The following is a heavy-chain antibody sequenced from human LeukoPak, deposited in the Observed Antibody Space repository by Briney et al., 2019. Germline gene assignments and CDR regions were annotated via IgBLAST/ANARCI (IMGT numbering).Heavy chain of an antibody. V-gene: IGHV4-4*02. J-gene: IGHJ4*02. Sequence: PSGTLSLTCAVSGGSISSNNWWSWIRQPPGKGLEWIGEINHSGSTNYNPSLKSRVTISVDTSKNQFSLKLSSVTAADTAVYYCARRRYDILTGYRKGYFDYWGQGTLVTVSS. CDR1: GGSISSNNW. CDR3: ARRRYDILTGYRKGYFDY. D-gene: IGHD3-9*01. CDR2: INHSGST.